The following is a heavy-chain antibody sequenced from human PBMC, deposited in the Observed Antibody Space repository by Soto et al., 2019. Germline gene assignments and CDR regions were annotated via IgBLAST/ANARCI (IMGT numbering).Heavy chain of an antibody. CDR1: GYTFTGYY. V-gene: IGHV1-2*04. D-gene: IGHD6-13*01. CDR2: INPNSGGT. J-gene: IGHJ6*02. Sequence: ASVKVSCKASGYTFTGYYMHWVRQAPGQGLEWMGWINPNSGGTNYAQKFQGWVTMTRDTSISTAYMELSRLRSDDTAVYYCARDYEDSSSWSRRGYYYYGMDVWGQGTPVTVS. CDR3: ARDYEDSSSWSRRGYYYYGMDV.